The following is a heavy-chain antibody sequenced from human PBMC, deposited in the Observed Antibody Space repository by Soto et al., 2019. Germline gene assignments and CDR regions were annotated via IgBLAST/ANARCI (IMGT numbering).Heavy chain of an antibody. Sequence: SVKVSCKATGGNSSSYAISWMREAPVQGLVWMGGFIHISGTAFEAQKFQGTVTITADESTSTAYMELTSLRSEYTAVYYCSRDAYSSGWYQAFDIWGQDTMVTVS. J-gene: IGHJ3*02. D-gene: IGHD6-19*01. CDR1: GGNSSSYA. V-gene: IGHV1-69*13. CDR2: FIHISGTA. CDR3: SRDAYSSGWYQAFDI.